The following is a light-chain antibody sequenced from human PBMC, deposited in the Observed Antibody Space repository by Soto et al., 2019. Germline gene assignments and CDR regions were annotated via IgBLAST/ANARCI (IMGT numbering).Light chain of an antibody. CDR1: SSDVGGYNY. CDR2: DVS. J-gene: IGLJ1*01. CDR3: SSYTSTSTYV. Sequence: QSALTQPASVSGSPGQSIAISCTGTSSDVGGYNYVCWYQQHPGKAPKLMIYDVSNRPSGVSDRFSGSKSGNTASLTISGIQAEDEADYYFSSYTSTSTYVFGTGTKLTVL. V-gene: IGLV2-14*01.